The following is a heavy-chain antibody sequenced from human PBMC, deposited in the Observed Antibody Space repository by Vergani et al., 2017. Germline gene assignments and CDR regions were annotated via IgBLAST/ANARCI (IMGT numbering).Heavy chain of an antibody. J-gene: IGHJ4*02. CDR1: GGTFSSYA. CDR3: ARVGDCSSTSCHHFDY. V-gene: IGHV1-69*01. CDR2: IIPIFGTA. Sequence: QVQLVQSGAEVKKPGSSVKVSCKASGGTFSSYAISWVRQAPGQGLEWMGGIIPIFGTANYAQQFQGRVTITADESTSTAYMELSSLRSEDTAVYYCARVGDCSSTSCHHFDYWGQGTLVTVSS. D-gene: IGHD2-2*01.